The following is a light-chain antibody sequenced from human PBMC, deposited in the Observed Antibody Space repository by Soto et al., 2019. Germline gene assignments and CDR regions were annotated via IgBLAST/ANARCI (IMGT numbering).Light chain of an antibody. Sequence: EILLTQSLSTLSLSPGERVTLSCRASQSVTVNSLAWHQQKPGLAPRLLIYAASTRAAAVPDRFTGSGSGTDFALTISRLEPEDFAVYYCQQYGSSWWTFGQGTKVDI. CDR2: AAS. CDR3: QQYGSSWWT. J-gene: IGKJ1*01. CDR1: QSVTVNS. V-gene: IGKV3-20*01.